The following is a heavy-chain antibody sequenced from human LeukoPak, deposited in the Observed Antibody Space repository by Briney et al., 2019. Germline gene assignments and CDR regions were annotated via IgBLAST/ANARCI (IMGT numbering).Heavy chain of an antibody. Sequence: ASVKVSCKASGYTFTGYYVHWVRQAPGQGLEWMGWINPKSGGTNYAQKFQGRVTMTRDTSISTAYMELSRLRSDDTAVYYCARDIGGSYYVPDDAFDIWGQGTMVTVSS. CDR1: GYTFTGYY. CDR3: ARDIGGSYYVPDDAFDI. D-gene: IGHD1-26*01. J-gene: IGHJ3*02. V-gene: IGHV1-2*02. CDR2: INPKSGGT.